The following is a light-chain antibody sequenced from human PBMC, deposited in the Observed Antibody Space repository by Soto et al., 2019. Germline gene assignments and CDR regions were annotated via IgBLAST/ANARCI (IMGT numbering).Light chain of an antibody. J-gene: IGKJ1*01. Sequence: DIVLTQSPGTLSFSPGERATLSCRASQSVSSSYLAWYQQKPGQAPRLLIYGASSRATGIPDRFSGSGSGTDFTLTISRLEPEDFAVYYCQQYGSSLLTFGQGTKVEIK. V-gene: IGKV3-20*01. CDR1: QSVSSSY. CDR2: GAS. CDR3: QQYGSSLLT.